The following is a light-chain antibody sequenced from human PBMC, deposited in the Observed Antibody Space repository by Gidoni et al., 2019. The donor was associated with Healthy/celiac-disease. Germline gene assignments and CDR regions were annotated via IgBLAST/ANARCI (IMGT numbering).Light chain of an antibody. CDR3: QQYGSSRWT. V-gene: IGKV3-20*01. Sequence: IVLTHSPVTLSLSPWERATLSCRASLSVSSSYLAWYQQKPVQAPRLLIYGASSRATGIPDRFSGSGSRTDFTLTISRLEPEDFAVYYCQQYGSSRWTFXXXTKVEIK. J-gene: IGKJ1*01. CDR2: GAS. CDR1: LSVSSSY.